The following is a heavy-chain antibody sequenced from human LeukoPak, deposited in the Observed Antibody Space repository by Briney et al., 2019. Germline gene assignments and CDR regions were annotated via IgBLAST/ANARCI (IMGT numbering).Heavy chain of an antibody. J-gene: IGHJ4*02. CDR2: IYYSGRS. D-gene: IGHD3-10*01. CDR3: AREAGGGWDYFDY. Sequence: KPSETLSLTCTVSGGSISSSYWSWIRQPPGKGLEWIGYIYYSGRSSYNPSLKSRVTISVDTSKNQFSLKLSSVTAADTAVYYCAREAGGGWDYFDYWGQGTLVTVSS. CDR1: GGSISSSY. V-gene: IGHV4-59*12.